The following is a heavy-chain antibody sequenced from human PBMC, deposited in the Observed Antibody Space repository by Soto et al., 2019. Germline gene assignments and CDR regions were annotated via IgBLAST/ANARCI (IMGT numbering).Heavy chain of an antibody. V-gene: IGHV4-59*01. J-gene: IGHJ4*02. CDR1: GGSISSYY. Sequence: PSETLSLTCTVSGGSISSYYWSWIRQPLGKGLEWIGYIYYSGSTNYNPSLKSRVTISVDTSKNQFSLKLSSVTAADTAVYYCARFGSSSSGVDYWGQGTLVTVSS. CDR3: ARFGSSSSGVDY. D-gene: IGHD6-6*01. CDR2: IYYSGST.